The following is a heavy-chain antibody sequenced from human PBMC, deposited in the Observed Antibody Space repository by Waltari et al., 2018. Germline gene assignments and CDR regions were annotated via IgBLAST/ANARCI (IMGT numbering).Heavy chain of an antibody. D-gene: IGHD5-12*01. V-gene: IGHV3-30-3*01. Sequence: QVQLVESGGGVVQPGRSLRLSCGASGFTFRSYAMPWGRQAPGKGLEWVAVISYDGSNKYYADSVKGRFTISRDNSKNTLYLQMNSLRAEDTAVYYCARILGDGYNAPPDYWGQGTLVTVSS. CDR1: GFTFRSYA. J-gene: IGHJ4*02. CDR3: ARILGDGYNAPPDY. CDR2: ISYDGSNK.